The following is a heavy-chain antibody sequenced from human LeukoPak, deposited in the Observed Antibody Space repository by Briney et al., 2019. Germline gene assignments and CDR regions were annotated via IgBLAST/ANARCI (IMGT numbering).Heavy chain of an antibody. CDR1: GFTFNSYE. CDR2: ISSSGRPI. V-gene: IGHV3-48*03. Sequence: PGGSLRLSCAASGFTFNSYEMNWVRQAPGKGLEWGSYISSSGRPIYYADSVEGRFTISRDNAKYSLYLQMSSLRAEDTAMYYCARVYSNYDPAAIDVWGQGTMVTVSS. J-gene: IGHJ6*02. D-gene: IGHD4-11*01. CDR3: ARVYSNYDPAAIDV.